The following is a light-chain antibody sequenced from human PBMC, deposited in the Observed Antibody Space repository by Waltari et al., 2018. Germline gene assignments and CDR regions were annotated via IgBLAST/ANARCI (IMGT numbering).Light chain of an antibody. CDR1: QKVTSSS. CDR3: QKYDGEVVT. Sequence: EIVLTQSPCTLSLSPGERATLPCRARQKVTSSSLSCYQQKLGQAPRLLIYGTSSRATGIPDWFSGSGSGTDFTLTISRLEPEDLEVYYCQKYDGEVVTFGGGTKVEI. CDR2: GTS. V-gene: IGKV3-20*01. J-gene: IGKJ4*01.